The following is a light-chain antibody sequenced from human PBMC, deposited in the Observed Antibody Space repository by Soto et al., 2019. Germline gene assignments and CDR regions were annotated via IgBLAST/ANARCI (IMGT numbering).Light chain of an antibody. CDR1: SSDVGSYNL. Sequence: QSVLTQPASVSGSPGQSITISCSGTSSDVGSYNLVSWYQQLPGKAPKLIIYEVNERPSGISDRFSGSKSGNTASLTISGLQGEDEADYYCCSYVGSSILMFGGGTKLTV. CDR3: CSYVGSSILM. V-gene: IGLV2-23*02. CDR2: EVN. J-gene: IGLJ3*02.